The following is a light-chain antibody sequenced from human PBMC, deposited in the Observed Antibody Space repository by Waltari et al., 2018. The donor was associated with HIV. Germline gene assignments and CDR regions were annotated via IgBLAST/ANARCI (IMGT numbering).Light chain of an antibody. CDR1: QSISSW. V-gene: IGKV1-5*03. J-gene: IGKJ5*01. Sequence: DLQMTQSPSTLSASVGDRVTITCRASQSISSWLAWYQQKPGKAPNLLIYKASSLESGVPARFSGSGSETEFTLTISSLQAHDFATYYCQQYYLYPITFGHGTRLEIK. CDR3: QQYYLYPIT. CDR2: KAS.